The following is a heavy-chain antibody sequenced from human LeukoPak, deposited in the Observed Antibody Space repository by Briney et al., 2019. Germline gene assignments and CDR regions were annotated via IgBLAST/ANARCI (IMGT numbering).Heavy chain of an antibody. CDR3: ARDRKYRIVGTIQHYFDS. V-gene: IGHV3-23*01. J-gene: IGHJ4*02. CDR1: GFTFRRYG. CDR2: TSGSGGNT. D-gene: IGHD1-26*01. Sequence: GGSLRLSCAASGFTFRRYGICWVRQAPGKGLEWVSATSGSGGNTFYGDSVKGRFTISRDNSRNTLYLQMSSLRAEDTALYYCARDRKYRIVGTIQHYFDSWGQGTLVTVSS.